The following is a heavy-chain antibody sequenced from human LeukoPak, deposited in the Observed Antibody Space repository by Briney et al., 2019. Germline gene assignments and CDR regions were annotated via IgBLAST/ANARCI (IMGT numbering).Heavy chain of an antibody. CDR3: ARDSGVYDSSGTRTYGMDV. CDR1: GGSISSYY. J-gene: IGHJ6*02. Sequence: SETLSLTCTVSGGSISSYYWSWIRQPPGKGLEWIGYIYYSGSTNYNPSLKSRVTISVDTSKNQFSLKLSSVTAADTAVYYCARDSGVYDSSGTRTYGMDVWGQGTTVTVSS. D-gene: IGHD3-22*01. CDR2: IYYSGST. V-gene: IGHV4-59*01.